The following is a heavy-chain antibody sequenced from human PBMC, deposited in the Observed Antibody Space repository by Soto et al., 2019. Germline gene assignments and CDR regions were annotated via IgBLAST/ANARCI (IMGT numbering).Heavy chain of an antibody. CDR3: ARGLADCISTSCPYYYYYYGMDV. V-gene: IGHV1-69*13. Sequence: GASVKVSCKASGGTFSSYAISWVRQAPGQGLEWMGGFIPIFGTANYAQKFQGRVTITADESTSTAYMELSSLRSEDTAVYYCARGLADCISTSCPYYYYYYGMDVWGQGTTVTVSS. J-gene: IGHJ6*02. CDR2: FIPIFGTA. CDR1: GGTFSSYA. D-gene: IGHD2-2*01.